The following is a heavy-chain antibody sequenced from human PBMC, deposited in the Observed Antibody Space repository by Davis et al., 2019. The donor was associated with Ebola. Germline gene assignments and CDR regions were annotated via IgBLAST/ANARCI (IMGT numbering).Heavy chain of an antibody. D-gene: IGHD4-17*01. Sequence: PGGSLRLSCAASGFTFSSYWMSWVRQAPGKGLEWVSGISWNSGSIDYADSVKGRFTISRDNAKNTLYLQMNSLRAEDTAVYYCARGEATVTTGWFDPWGQGTLVTVSS. CDR3: ARGEATVTTGWFDP. CDR1: GFTFSSYW. CDR2: ISWNSGSI. J-gene: IGHJ5*02. V-gene: IGHV3-74*01.